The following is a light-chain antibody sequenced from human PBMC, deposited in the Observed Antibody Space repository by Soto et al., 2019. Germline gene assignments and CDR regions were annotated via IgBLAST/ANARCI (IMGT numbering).Light chain of an antibody. Sequence: IQMTHSPSTLSASVLYRLKITVRASQNINRWLAWYQQKPGKAPKLLIYKASDLDSGVPSRFSGSGSGTDFTLTISSLEPEDFALYYCQKYATSPLNFGGGPTGDIK. CDR3: QKYATSPLN. CDR1: QNINRW. V-gene: IGKV1-5*03. CDR2: KAS. J-gene: IGKJ4*01.